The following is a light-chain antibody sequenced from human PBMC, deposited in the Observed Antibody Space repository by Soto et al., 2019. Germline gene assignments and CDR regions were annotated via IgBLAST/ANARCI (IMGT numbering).Light chain of an antibody. V-gene: IGLV2-23*01. CDR2: EGS. Sequence: QSALTQPASVSGSPGQSITISCTGTSSDDGSYNLVSWYQQHPGKAPKLMIYEGSKRPSGVSNPFSGFKSGNTASLTISVLQAEDEADYYCCSNAGLYVFGTGTKLTVL. CDR1: SSDDGSYNL. CDR3: CSNAGLYV. J-gene: IGLJ1*01.